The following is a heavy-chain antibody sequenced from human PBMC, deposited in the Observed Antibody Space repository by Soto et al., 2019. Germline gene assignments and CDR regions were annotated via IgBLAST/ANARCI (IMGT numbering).Heavy chain of an antibody. D-gene: IGHD5-12*01. CDR1: GFTFSDYD. CDR2: ISSSGSTI. V-gene: IGHV3-11*01. Sequence: GGSLRLSCAASGFTFSDYDMSWIRQAPWKGLEWVSYISSSGSTIYYADSVKGRFTISRDNAKNSLYLQMNSLRAEDTAVYYCARDIGHRGYDPYRWFDPWGQGTLVTVSS. J-gene: IGHJ5*02. CDR3: ARDIGHRGYDPYRWFDP.